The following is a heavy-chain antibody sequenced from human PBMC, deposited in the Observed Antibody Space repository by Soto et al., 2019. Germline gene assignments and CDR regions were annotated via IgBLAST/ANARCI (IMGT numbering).Heavy chain of an antibody. Sequence: QVHLVQSGAEVKKPGASVKVSCKASGYSFTANSMHWVRQAPGQGLEWMGWINPNNGGTNYARKFQGWVTMTRDTXISTAYMDLTRXXXXXXXXXYCAIQRSGVVYWGQGTLVTVSS. CDR2: INPNNGGT. V-gene: IGHV1-2*04. D-gene: IGHD3-10*01. CDR1: GYSFTANS. CDR3: AIQRSGVVY. J-gene: IGHJ4*02.